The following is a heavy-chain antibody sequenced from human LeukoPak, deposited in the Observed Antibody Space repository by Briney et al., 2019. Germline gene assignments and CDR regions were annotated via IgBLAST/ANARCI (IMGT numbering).Heavy chain of an antibody. Sequence: SETLSLTCTVSGGSISSYYWSWIRQPPGKGLEWIGYIYYSGSTNYNPSLKSRVTISVDTSKNQFSLKLSSVTAADTAVYYCARHVGSSNYYYYGMDVWGQGTTVTVSS. CDR3: ARHVGSSNYYYYGMDV. J-gene: IGHJ6*02. CDR1: GGSISSYY. D-gene: IGHD6-6*01. CDR2: IYYSGST. V-gene: IGHV4-59*08.